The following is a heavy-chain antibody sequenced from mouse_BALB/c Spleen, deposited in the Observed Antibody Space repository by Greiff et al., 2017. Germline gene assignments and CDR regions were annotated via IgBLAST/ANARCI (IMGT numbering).Heavy chain of an antibody. CDR1: GFTFSDYY. CDR3: ARMDFDY. V-gene: IGHV5-4*02. J-gene: IGHJ2*01. CDR2: ISDGGSYT. Sequence: EVQGVESGGGLVKPGGSLKLSCAASGFTFSDYYMYWVRQTPEKRLEWVATISDGGSYTYYPDSVKGRFTISRDNAKNNLYLQMSSLKSEDTAMYYCARMDFDYWGQGTTLTVSS.